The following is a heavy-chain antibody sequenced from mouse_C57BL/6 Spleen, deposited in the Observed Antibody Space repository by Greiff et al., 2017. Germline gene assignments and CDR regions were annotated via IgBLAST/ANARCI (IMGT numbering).Heavy chain of an antibody. Sequence: QVQLQQSGAELVRPGTSVKLSCKASGYTFTSYWMHWVKQRPGQGLEWIGVIDPSDSYTNYNQKFKGKATVTVDTSSSTAYMQLSSLTSEDSAVYYYARWLLRSYSMDYWGQGTSVTVSS. D-gene: IGHD2-3*01. V-gene: IGHV1-59*01. CDR3: ARWLLRSYSMDY. CDR1: GYTFTSYW. CDR2: IDPSDSYT. J-gene: IGHJ4*01.